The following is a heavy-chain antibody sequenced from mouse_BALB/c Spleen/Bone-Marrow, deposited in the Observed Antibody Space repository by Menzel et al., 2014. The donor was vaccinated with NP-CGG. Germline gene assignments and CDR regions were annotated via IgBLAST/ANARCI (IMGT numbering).Heavy chain of an antibody. CDR1: GYTFTSYW. CDR2: IYPGNTDT. CDR3: TTLVITTGVFDY. V-gene: IGHV1-5*01. D-gene: IGHD2-4*01. J-gene: IGHJ2*01. Sequence: VQLQQSGAILARPGASVKMSCKASGYTFTSYWMHWVKQRPGQGLEWIGAIYPGNTDTNYNQKFKGKAKLTAVTSTSTAYMEPRRLTNADSSVYSCTTLVITTGVFDYRGQATTLTVPS.